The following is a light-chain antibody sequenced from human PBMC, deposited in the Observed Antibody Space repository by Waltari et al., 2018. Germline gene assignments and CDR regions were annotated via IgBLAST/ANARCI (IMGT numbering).Light chain of an antibody. Sequence: QSALTQPASVSGSPGQSITIPCTGTSNAVGASNFVSWYQQHPGRAPQLMIYDVTEQPSGISYRFSGSKSANTASLTISGLLPEDEAIYYCSSFTDTHTLLFGGGTTVTVL. CDR2: DVT. V-gene: IGLV2-14*03. CDR1: SNAVGASNF. J-gene: IGLJ2*01. CDR3: SSFTDTHTLL.